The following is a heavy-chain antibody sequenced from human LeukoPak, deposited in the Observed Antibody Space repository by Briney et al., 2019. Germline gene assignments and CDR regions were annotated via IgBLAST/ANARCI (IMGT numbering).Heavy chain of an antibody. V-gene: IGHV3-23*01. J-gene: IGHJ4*02. D-gene: IGHD3-10*01. CDR3: AKRRLLWFGEFNY. CDR2: ISGSGGST. Sequence: GGSLRLSCAASGFTFSSYANSWVRQAPAKGLELVSGISGSGGSTYYAASVKGRFTISIDNSKNTLYLQMNSLRAEDTVVYYCAKRRLLWFGEFNYWGQGTLVTVSS. CDR1: GFTFSSYA.